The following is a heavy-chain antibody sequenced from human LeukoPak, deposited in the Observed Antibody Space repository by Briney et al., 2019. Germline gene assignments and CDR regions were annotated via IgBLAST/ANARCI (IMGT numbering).Heavy chain of an antibody. D-gene: IGHD2-2*01. Sequence: GGSLRLSCGASGFTLSSYWMTWVRQAPGKGLEWVANIKEDGSKKYYVESVRGRFAISRDNAENSLYLQMNSLRAEDTAVYYCARVRSSGYDYWGQGTLVTVSS. CDR1: GFTLSSYW. V-gene: IGHV3-7*01. CDR3: ARVRSSGYDY. J-gene: IGHJ4*02. CDR2: IKEDGSKK.